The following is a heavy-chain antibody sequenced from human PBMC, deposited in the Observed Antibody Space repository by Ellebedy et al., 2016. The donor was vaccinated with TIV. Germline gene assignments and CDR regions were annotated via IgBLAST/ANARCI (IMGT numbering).Heavy chain of an antibody. Sequence: PGGSLRLSCAASGFTFNQCHIHWLRQAPGKGLEWVALIWFNGRLRYYSDSVRGRFTLSRDNLRDTVFLQMNSLRPDDTGIYYCAREVSGGQGDMDVWGQGTAVAVSS. V-gene: IGHV3-33*01. CDR1: GFTFNQCH. CDR2: IWFNGRLR. J-gene: IGHJ6*02. D-gene: IGHD2-8*01. CDR3: AREVSGGQGDMDV.